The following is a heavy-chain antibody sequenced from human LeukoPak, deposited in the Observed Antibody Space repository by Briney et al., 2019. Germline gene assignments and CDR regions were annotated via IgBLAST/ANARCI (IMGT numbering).Heavy chain of an antibody. CDR3: AGQKGSWGGFDY. Sequence: SETPSLTCTVSGGSISSYYWSWIRQPPGKGLEWIGYIYYSGSTNYNPSLKSRVTISVDTSKNQFSLKLSSVTAADTAVYYCAGQKGSWGGFDYWGQGTLVTVSS. CDR1: GGSISSYY. J-gene: IGHJ4*02. D-gene: IGHD6-13*01. CDR2: IYYSGST. V-gene: IGHV4-59*01.